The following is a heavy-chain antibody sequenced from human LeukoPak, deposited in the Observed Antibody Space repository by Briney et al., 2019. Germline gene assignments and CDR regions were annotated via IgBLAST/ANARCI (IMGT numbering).Heavy chain of an antibody. J-gene: IGHJ6*03. D-gene: IGHD3-9*01. CDR1: GFTVSSNY. CDR2: IYRGGNT. Sequence: GGSLRLSCAASGFTVSSNYMSWVRQAPGKGLEWVSVIYRGGNTYYADSVKGRFTISRDNAKNSLYLQMNSLRAEDTAVYYCARANDNYYYYYMDVWGKGTTVTVSS. V-gene: IGHV3-66*01. CDR3: ARANDNYYYYYMDV.